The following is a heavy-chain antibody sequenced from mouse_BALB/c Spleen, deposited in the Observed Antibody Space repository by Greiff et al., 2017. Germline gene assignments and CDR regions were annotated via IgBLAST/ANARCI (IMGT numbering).Heavy chain of an antibody. J-gene: IGHJ2*01. D-gene: IGHD2-1*01. V-gene: IGHV1-15*01. Sequence: QVQLQQSGAELVRPGASVTLSCKASGYTFTDYEMHWVKQTPVHGLEWIGAIDPETGGTAYNQKFKGKATLTADKSSSTAYMELRSLTSEDSAVYYCTREGNYYFDYWGQGTTLTVSS. CDR3: TREGNYYFDY. CDR2: IDPETGGT. CDR1: GYTFTDYE.